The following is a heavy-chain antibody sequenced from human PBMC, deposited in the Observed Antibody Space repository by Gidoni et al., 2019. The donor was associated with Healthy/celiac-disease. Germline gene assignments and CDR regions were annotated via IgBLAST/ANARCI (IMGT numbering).Heavy chain of an antibody. CDR2: ISDDVSNK. V-gene: IGHV3-30*18. CDR3: AKGTHLRFLSAVEG. D-gene: IGHD3-3*01. J-gene: IGHJ4*02. CDR1: GFTFSSYG. Sequence: QVQVVESGGGVVQPGRSLRLTCAASGFTFSSYGMHWVRPAPGKGLEGVAIISDDVSNKYYADSVKGRFTISRDNSKNTLYLQMNSLRAEDTAVYYCAKGTHLRFLSAVEGWGQGTLVTVSS.